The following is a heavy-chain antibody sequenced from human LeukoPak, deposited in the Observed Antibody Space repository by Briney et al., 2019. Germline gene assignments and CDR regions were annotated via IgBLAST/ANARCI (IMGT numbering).Heavy chain of an antibody. CDR2: IRHSGVDS. V-gene: IGHV3-23*01. J-gene: IGHJ4*02. Sequence: GGSLTLSCAASRFSFSDYTMSWVRQFPGKGLGWVSGIRHSGVDSSYADSVKGRFTISRDNSKNMLYLQMNSLRDDDTGVYYCARDRRATPMYFFDFWGQGTPVTVSS. D-gene: IGHD2-15*01. CDR3: ARDRRATPMYFFDF. CDR1: RFSFSDYT.